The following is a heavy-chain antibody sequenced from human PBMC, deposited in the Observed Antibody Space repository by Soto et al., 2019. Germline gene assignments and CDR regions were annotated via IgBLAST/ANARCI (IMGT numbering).Heavy chain of an antibody. CDR2: INPNSGGT. CDR3: ARYIVVVPAAIEEEDLYGMDV. CDR1: GYTFTGHY. V-gene: IGHV1-2*04. J-gene: IGHJ6*02. Sequence: GASVKVSCKASGYTFTGHYMHWVRQAPGQGLEWMGWINPNSGGTNYAQKFQGWVTMTRDASISTAYMELSRLRSDDTAVYYCARYIVVVPAAIEEEDLYGMDVWGQGTTVTVSS. D-gene: IGHD2-2*02.